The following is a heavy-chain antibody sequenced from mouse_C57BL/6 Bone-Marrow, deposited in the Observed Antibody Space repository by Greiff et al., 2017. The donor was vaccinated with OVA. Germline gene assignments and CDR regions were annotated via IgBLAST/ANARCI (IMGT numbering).Heavy chain of an antibody. J-gene: IGHJ4*01. D-gene: IGHD1-1*01. CDR2: IYPRDGST. CDR3: ARSDYYGSSYYYAMDY. CDR1: GYTFTDHT. Sequence: VQLQESDAELVKPGASVKISCKVSGYTFTDHTIHWMKQRPEQGLEWIGYIYPRDGSTKYNEKFKGKATLTADKSSSTAYMQLNSLTSEDSAVYFCARSDYYGSSYYYAMDYWGQGTSVTVSS. V-gene: IGHV1-78*01.